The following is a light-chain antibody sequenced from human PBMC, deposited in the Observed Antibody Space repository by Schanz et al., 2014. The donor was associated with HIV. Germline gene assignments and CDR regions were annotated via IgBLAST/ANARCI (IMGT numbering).Light chain of an antibody. V-gene: IGKV3-20*01. Sequence: EIVLTQSPVILSLSPGERATLSCRASQTVSSNSLGWYQQKRGQVPRLLIYSASRRANGIPDRFSASGSGTDFTLTISRLEPEDFAVYYCQHYGSSFGPGTKVDIK. CDR1: QTVSSNS. CDR3: QHYGSS. CDR2: SAS. J-gene: IGKJ3*01.